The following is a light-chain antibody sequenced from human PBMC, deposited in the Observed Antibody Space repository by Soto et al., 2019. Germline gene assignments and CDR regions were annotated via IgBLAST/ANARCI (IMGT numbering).Light chain of an antibody. CDR2: GAS. Sequence: DIQLTQSPFFLSASVGDRVTITCRASQGIRSYLAWYQQRPGKAPELLIYGASTLRTGVASRFSSSGSGTEVTLTISSLQPEDFATYFCQQLNIFPPLFTFGPGTKVDIK. CDR3: QQLNIFPPLFT. J-gene: IGKJ3*01. V-gene: IGKV1-9*01. CDR1: QGIRSY.